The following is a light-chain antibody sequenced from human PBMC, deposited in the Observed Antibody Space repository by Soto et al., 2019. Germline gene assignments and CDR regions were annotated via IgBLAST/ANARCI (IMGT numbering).Light chain of an antibody. J-gene: IGKJ2*01. V-gene: IGKV3-20*01. CDR3: QQYGRSPYT. CDR2: DAS. Sequence: EIVLTQSPGALSLSPGERANLSCRASQTASSSHLAWYQQKPGQAPRLLIYDASSRATGISDRFSGSGSGTDFTLTISRLEPEDFAVYYCQQYGRSPYTFGQGTKVEIK. CDR1: QTASSSH.